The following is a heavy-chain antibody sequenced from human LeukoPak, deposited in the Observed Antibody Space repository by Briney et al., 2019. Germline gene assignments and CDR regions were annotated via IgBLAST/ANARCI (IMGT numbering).Heavy chain of an antibody. CDR3: AKVSGYSSSWYRQGWDY. V-gene: IGHV3-23*01. J-gene: IGHJ4*02. CDR2: ISGSGGST. D-gene: IGHD6-13*01. CDR1: GFTFSSYW. Sequence: GGSLRLSCAASGFTFSSYWMSWVRQAPGKGLEWVSAISGSGGSTYYADSVKGRFTISRDNSKNTLYLQMNSLRAEDTAVYYCAKVSGYSSSWYRQGWDYWGQGTLVTVSS.